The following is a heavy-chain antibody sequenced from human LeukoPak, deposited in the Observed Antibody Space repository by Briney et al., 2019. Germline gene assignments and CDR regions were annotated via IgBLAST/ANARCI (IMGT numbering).Heavy chain of an antibody. V-gene: IGHV3-30-3*01. Sequence: GRSLRLSCAASGFTFSSYAMHWVRQAPGKGLEWVAVISYDGSNKYYADSVKGRFTISRDNVKNSLYLQMNSLRAEDTAVYYCVRDVGWFQFDYWGQGTLVTVSS. CDR2: ISYDGSNK. CDR3: VRDVGWFQFDY. J-gene: IGHJ4*02. CDR1: GFTFSSYA. D-gene: IGHD2-15*01.